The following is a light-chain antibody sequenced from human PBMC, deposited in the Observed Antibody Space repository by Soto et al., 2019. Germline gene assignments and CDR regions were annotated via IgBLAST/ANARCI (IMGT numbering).Light chain of an antibody. CDR3: QQYSSSPPDT. CDR1: QSVSSAS. CDR2: GTS. V-gene: IGKV3-20*01. J-gene: IGKJ2*01. Sequence: EIVLTQSPGALSLSPGERATLSCRVSQSVSSASLGWYQQKPGQAPRLLIYGTSNRASGIPDRFSGSGSGTDFTLTISRLEPEDFAVYYCQQYSSSPPDTFGQGTKLEIK.